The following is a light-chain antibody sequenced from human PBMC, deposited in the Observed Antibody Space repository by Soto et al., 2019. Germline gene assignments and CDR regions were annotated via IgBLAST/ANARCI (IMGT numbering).Light chain of an antibody. CDR2: ATS. V-gene: IGKV3-20*01. Sequence: IVMTQSPVTLSVSPGERVTLSCRASQTVNSDYLAWFQQRPGQAPRLLIFATSRRATDIPDRFSGSGSGTDFTLAIRRLEPEDFAVYYCHQFGYSPRTFGQGTKVDIK. J-gene: IGKJ1*01. CDR1: QTVNSDY. CDR3: HQFGYSPRT.